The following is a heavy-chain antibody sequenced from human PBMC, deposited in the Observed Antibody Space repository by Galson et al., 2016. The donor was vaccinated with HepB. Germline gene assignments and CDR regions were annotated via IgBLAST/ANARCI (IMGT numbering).Heavy chain of an antibody. V-gene: IGHV4-61*08. J-gene: IGHJ6*02. CDR2: IQNPGST. CDR3: ARDEGFYNGMDV. Sequence: SETLSLTCTVSSGSVSSGGYYWSWVRQSPGKGLEWIGYIQNPGSTNYNPSLKGRVTISIDRSKNQLFLELTSVTAADTAVYYCARDEGFYNGMDVWGQGTTVTVSS. CDR1: SGSVSSGGYY. D-gene: IGHD2/OR15-2a*01.